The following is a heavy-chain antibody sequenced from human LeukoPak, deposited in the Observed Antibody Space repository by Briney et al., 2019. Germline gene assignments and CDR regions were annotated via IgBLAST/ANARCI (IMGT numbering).Heavy chain of an antibody. V-gene: IGHV1-18*01. Sequence: GASVKVSCKASGYTFTSYGISWVRQAPGQGLEWMGWISAYNGNTNYAQKLQGRVTMTTDTSTSTAYMELRSLRSDDTAVYYRARGTYYYDSSGQLPHDYWGQGTLVTVSS. J-gene: IGHJ4*02. D-gene: IGHD3-22*01. CDR1: GYTFTSYG. CDR3: ARGTYYYDSSGQLPHDY. CDR2: ISAYNGNT.